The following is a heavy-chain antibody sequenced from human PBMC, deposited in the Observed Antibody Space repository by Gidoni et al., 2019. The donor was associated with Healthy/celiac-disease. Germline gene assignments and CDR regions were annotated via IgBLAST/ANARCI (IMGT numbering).Heavy chain of an antibody. CDR3: ARIFSPPGANY. V-gene: IGHV3-33*01. CDR1: GFTFSSYG. Sequence: QVQLVESGGGGVQAGRSLRLACAASGFTFSSYGMHWVRQAPGKGLEWVAVIWYDVSNKYYAASVKGRFTISIDNSKNTLYLQINSLRAEDTAVYYCARIFSPPGANYWGQGTLVTVSS. J-gene: IGHJ4*02. CDR2: IWYDVSNK. D-gene: IGHD3-3*01.